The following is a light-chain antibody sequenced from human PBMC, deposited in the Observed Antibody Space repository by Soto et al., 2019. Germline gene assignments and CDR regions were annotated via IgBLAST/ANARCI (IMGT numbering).Light chain of an antibody. CDR3: SSYTSISTLV. CDR1: SRDVGGYNY. Sequence: QYVLTQPASVSGSPGQSITVSCTGTSRDVGGYNYVSWYQQHPGKAPKLMIYEVSNRPSGVSDRFSGSKSDNTASLTISGLQADDEADYYCSSYTSISTLVFGGGTKLTVL. V-gene: IGLV2-14*01. CDR2: EVS. J-gene: IGLJ2*01.